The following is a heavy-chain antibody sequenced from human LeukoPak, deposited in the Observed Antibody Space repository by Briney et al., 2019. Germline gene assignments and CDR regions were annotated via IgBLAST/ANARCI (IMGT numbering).Heavy chain of an antibody. D-gene: IGHD4-17*01. CDR3: ARGRQHYAPGVYYYYGMDV. J-gene: IGHJ6*02. Sequence: ASVKVSCKASGYTFTSYYMHWVRQAPGQGLEWMGIINPSGGSTSYAQKFQGRVTMTRDTSTSTVYMELSSLRSEDTAVYYCARGRQHYAPGVYYYYGMDVWGQGTTVTVSS. V-gene: IGHV1-46*01. CDR2: INPSGGST. CDR1: GYTFTSYY.